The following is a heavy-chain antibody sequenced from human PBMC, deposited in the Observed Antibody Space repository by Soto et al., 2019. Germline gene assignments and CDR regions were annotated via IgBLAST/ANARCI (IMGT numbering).Heavy chain of an antibody. D-gene: IGHD6-6*01. V-gene: IGHV3-21*01. CDR1: GFTFSSYS. Sequence: GSLRLSCAASGFTFSSYSMNWVRQAPGKGLEWVSSISSSSSYIYYADSVKGRFTISRDNAKNSLYLQMNSLRAEDTAVYYCARDIAARQEYNWLDNGRQRTLVTVSS. J-gene: IGHJ5*02. CDR2: ISSSSSYI. CDR3: ARDIAARQEYNWLDN.